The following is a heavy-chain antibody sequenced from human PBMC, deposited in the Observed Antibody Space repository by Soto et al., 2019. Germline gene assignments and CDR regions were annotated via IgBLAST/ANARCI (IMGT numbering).Heavy chain of an antibody. J-gene: IGHJ4*02. Sequence: SVKVSCKASGGTFSSYAISWVRQAPGQGLEWMGGIIPIFGTANYAQKFQGRVTITADESTSTAYMELSSLRSEDTAVYYCARVGQPDYYDSSGYYYFDYWGQGTLVTVSS. V-gene: IGHV1-69*13. CDR2: IIPIFGTA. D-gene: IGHD3-22*01. CDR1: GGTFSSYA. CDR3: ARVGQPDYYDSSGYYYFDY.